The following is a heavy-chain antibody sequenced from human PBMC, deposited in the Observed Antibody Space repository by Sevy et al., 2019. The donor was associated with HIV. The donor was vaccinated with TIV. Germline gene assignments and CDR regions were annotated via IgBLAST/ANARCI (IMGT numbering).Heavy chain of an antibody. Sequence: GGSLRLSCAASGFTFSKYGMHWVRQAPGKGLEWVAVISYDGGNKYYADSVKGRFTISKDNFKNTLYLQMNSLRAEDTAIYYCAKPGKFRGSYLDAFDIWGQGTMVTVSS. CDR1: GFTFSKYG. J-gene: IGHJ3*02. D-gene: IGHD1-26*01. CDR3: AKPGKFRGSYLDAFDI. V-gene: IGHV3-30*18. CDR2: ISYDGGNK.